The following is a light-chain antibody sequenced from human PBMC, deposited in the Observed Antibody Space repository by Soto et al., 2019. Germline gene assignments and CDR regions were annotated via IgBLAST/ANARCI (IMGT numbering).Light chain of an antibody. CDR2: GNT. Sequence: QLVLTQPPSVSGAPGQRVIISCTGGSSNIGADYEVHWYQQLPGTAPKLLIYGNTNRPSGVPDRFSGSKSGSSASLAITGLQAEDEAEYYCQSYDNTLKGCVFGTGTTVTVL. V-gene: IGLV1-40*01. J-gene: IGLJ1*01. CDR1: SSNIGADYE. CDR3: QSYDNTLKGCV.